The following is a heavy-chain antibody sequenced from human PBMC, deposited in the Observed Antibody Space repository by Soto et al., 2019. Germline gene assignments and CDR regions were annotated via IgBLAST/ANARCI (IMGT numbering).Heavy chain of an antibody. D-gene: IGHD3-10*01. CDR2: ISYDGSNK. CDR1: GFTFSAYV. CDR3: SNARRYYSGSGSYLGIPPAFSL. Sequence: PGGSLRLSCAASGFTFSAYVMHWVRQAPGKGLEWVAIISYDGSNKYYADSVKGRFTISRDNSKNTLYLQMNSLRVEDTAVYYCSNARRYYSGSGSYLGIPPAFSLWGQGTMVTVSS. V-gene: IGHV3-30*18. J-gene: IGHJ3*01.